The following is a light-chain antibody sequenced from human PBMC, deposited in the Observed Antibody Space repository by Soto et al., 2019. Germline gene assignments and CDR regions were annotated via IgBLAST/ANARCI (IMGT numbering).Light chain of an antibody. V-gene: IGKV3-20*01. CDR3: QQYGSLPFT. Sequence: EIVLTQSAGTLSLYPGERATLSCRASQSVSSSYLAWYQQKPGQAPRLLIYGASSRATGIPDRFSGSGSGTDFTVTISRLEPEDFAVYYCQQYGSLPFTFGPGTKVDIK. J-gene: IGKJ3*01. CDR2: GAS. CDR1: QSVSSSY.